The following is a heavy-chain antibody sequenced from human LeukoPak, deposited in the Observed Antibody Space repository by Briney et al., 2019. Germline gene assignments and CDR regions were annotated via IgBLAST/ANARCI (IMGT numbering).Heavy chain of an antibody. Sequence: SSETLSLTCAVYGGSFSGYYWSWIRQPPGKGLEWIGEINHSGSTNYNPSLKSRVTISVDTSKNQFSLKLSSVTAADTAVYYCARGWGLWFGEYSTPDYWGQGTLVTVSS. J-gene: IGHJ4*02. V-gene: IGHV4-34*01. CDR3: ARGWGLWFGEYSTPDY. D-gene: IGHD3-10*01. CDR2: INHSGST. CDR1: GGSFSGYY.